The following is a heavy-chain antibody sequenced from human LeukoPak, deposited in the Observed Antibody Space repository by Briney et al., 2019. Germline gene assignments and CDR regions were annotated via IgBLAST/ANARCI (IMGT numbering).Heavy chain of an antibody. V-gene: IGHV4-4*07. D-gene: IGHD2-21*02. CDR1: GGSISSDY. J-gene: IGHJ2*01. CDR3: ARDSTASSPWYFDL. CDR2: MYITGNT. Sequence: SETLSLTCTVSGGSISSDYWSWIRQPAGMGLEWIGRMYITGNTNYNPSLKSRVTMSLDTSKNHFSLKLSSVTAADTAVYYCARDSTASSPWYFDLWGRGTLVTVSS.